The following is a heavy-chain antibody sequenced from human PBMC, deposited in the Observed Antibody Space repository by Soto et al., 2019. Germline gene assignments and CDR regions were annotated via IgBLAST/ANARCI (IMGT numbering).Heavy chain of an antibody. D-gene: IGHD6-19*01. CDR2: ISAYNGNT. CDR3: AGDCGVVPPVAGNTHYYYYMDV. CDR1: GYSFTNYG. Sequence: QARLVQSGVEVKKPGASVRVSCKASGYSFTNYGITWVRQAPGQGFEWMGGISAYNGNTNYAQKFQGRVTLTTDASTGTAYLELRSLRSDDTAVYYCAGDCGVVPPVAGNTHYYYYMDVWGKWTTVSVSS. V-gene: IGHV1-18*01. J-gene: IGHJ6*03.